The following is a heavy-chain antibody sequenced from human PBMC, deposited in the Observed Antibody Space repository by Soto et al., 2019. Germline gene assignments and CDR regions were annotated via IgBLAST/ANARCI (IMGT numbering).Heavy chain of an antibody. J-gene: IGHJ4*02. CDR2: ITSSSSTI. CDR3: TRDRVLPDY. V-gene: IGHV3-11*01. Sequence: PGGSLRLSCAASGLSFSDYYMSWIRQAPGKGLEWIAYITSSSSTIYYADSVKGRFTISRNDAKNSLYLQLDSLRAEDTAVYYCTRDRVLPDYWSQGTLVTVSS. CDR1: GLSFSDYY. D-gene: IGHD3-10*01.